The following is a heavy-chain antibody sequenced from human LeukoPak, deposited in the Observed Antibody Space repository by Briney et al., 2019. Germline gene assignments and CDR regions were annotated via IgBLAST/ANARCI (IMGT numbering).Heavy chain of an antibody. V-gene: IGHV3-30*02. Sequence: GGSLRLSCAASGFNFRSSGMHWVRQAPGKGLEWVAFIQNDASQIYYADSVKGRFTISRDNPKHTVYLQMNSLRTEDTAVYFCAREGSRLVIHAFDIWGQGTMVTVSS. CDR2: IQNDASQI. J-gene: IGHJ3*02. CDR3: AREGSRLVIHAFDI. D-gene: IGHD2-21*01. CDR1: GFNFRSSG.